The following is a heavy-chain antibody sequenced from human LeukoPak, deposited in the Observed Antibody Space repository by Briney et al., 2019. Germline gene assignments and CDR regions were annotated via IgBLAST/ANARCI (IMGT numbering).Heavy chain of an antibody. V-gene: IGHV3-53*01. CDR1: GLTFSNSY. J-gene: IGHJ4*02. CDR2: IYPSGNI. CDR3: ARTFVSGDGYKVGYFDY. Sequence: GRSLRLSCAASGLTFSNSYMSWVRQAPGKGLEWVSLIYPSGNIYYADSVKGRFTISRDNSKNTLFLQMNSVRAEDTAIYYCARTFVSGDGYKVGYFDYWGQGTLVTVSS. D-gene: IGHD5-24*01.